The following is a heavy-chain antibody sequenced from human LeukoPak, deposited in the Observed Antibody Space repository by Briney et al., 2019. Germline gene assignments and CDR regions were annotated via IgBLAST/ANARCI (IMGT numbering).Heavy chain of an antibody. V-gene: IGHV5-51*01. J-gene: IGHJ4*02. D-gene: IGHD6-19*01. CDR2: INPGDSDT. Sequence: GESLKISCQASGYSFTSSWIGWARQMPGKGLEWMAIINPGDSDTRYSPSFQGQVTISADKSISTAYLQWSSLKASDTAMYYCARLVDGGWYGDYWGQGTLVTVSS. CDR3: ARLVDGGWYGDY. CDR1: GYSFTSSW.